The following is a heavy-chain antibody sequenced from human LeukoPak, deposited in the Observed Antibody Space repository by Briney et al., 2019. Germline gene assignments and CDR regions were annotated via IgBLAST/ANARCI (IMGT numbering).Heavy chain of an antibody. CDR2: IYYSGST. D-gene: IGHD1-1*01. V-gene: IGHV4-39*07. J-gene: IGHJ5*02. Sequence: SETLSLTCTVSGGSISSSSYYWGWIRQPPGKGLEWIGSIYYSGSTYYNPSLKSRVTISVDTSKNQFSLKLSSVTAADTAVYYCARHQLDYPPEDSWFDPWGQGTLVTVSS. CDR1: GGSISSSSYY. CDR3: ARHQLDYPPEDSWFDP.